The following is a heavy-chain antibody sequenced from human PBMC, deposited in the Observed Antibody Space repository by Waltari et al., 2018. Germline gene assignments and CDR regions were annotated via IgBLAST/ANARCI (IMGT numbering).Heavy chain of an antibody. Sequence: EVQLLESGGGLVQPGGSLRLSCAASGFTFRSYAMSWVRQAPGKGLEWVSAISGRGGSTYYADSGKGRFTISRDNSKNTLYLQMNSLRAEDTAVYYCAKDIGPIAAAGEGYYWGQGTLVTVSS. J-gene: IGHJ4*02. CDR3: AKDIGPIAAAGEGYY. V-gene: IGHV3-23*01. CDR2: ISGRGGST. D-gene: IGHD6-13*01. CDR1: GFTFRSYA.